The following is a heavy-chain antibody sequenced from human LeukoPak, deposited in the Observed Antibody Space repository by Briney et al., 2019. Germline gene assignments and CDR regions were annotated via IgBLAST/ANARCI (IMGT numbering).Heavy chain of an antibody. J-gene: IGHJ6*02. V-gene: IGHV1-8*01. D-gene: IGHD3-22*01. CDR3: ARGRPYSSGYYRIYYYYGMDV. CDR2: MNPNRGNT. Sequence: ASGKVSCKASGYTFTSYDINWVGQATGQGRGWMGWMNPNRGNTGYAQKFQGRVTMTRNTSISTAYMELSSLRSEDTAVYYCARGRPYSSGYYRIYYYYGMDVWGQGTTVTVSS. CDR1: GYTFTSYD.